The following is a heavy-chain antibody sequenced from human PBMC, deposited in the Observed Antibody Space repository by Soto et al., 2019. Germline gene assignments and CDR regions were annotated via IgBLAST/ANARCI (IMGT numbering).Heavy chain of an antibody. V-gene: IGHV1-18*01. CDR3: ARGTGVTNYDFWSGNYYYYYMDV. D-gene: IGHD3-3*01. Sequence: ASVKVSCKASGYTFTSYGISWVRPAPGQRLEWIGWISAYNGNTNYAQKLQGRVTMTTDTSTSTAYMELRSLRSDDTAVYYCARGTGVTNYDFWSGNYYYYYMDVWGKGTTVTVSS. CDR1: GYTFTSYG. CDR2: ISAYNGNT. J-gene: IGHJ6*03.